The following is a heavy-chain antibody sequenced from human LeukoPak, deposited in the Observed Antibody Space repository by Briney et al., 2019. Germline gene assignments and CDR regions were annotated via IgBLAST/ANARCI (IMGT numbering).Heavy chain of an antibody. D-gene: IGHD3-3*01. V-gene: IGHV3-21*01. CDR1: GFTFSSYS. Sequence: GGSLRLSCAASGFTFSSYSMNWVRQAPGKGLEWVSSISSSSSYIYYADSVKGRFTISRGNAKNSLYLQMNSLRAEDTAVYYCARDPSLRYDFWSGYYTGSRPYYFDYWGQGTLVTVSS. J-gene: IGHJ4*02. CDR2: ISSSSSYI. CDR3: ARDPSLRYDFWSGYYTGSRPYYFDY.